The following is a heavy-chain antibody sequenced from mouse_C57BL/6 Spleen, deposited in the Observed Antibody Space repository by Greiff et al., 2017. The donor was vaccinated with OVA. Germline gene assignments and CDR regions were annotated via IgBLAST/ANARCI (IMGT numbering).Heavy chain of an antibody. V-gene: IGHV1-74*01. CDR1: GYTFTSYW. J-gene: IGHJ3*01. CDR3: AILYSGSSPFAY. CDR2: IHPSDSDT. D-gene: IGHD1-1*01. Sequence: QVQLKQPGAELVKPGASVKVSCKASGYTFTSYWMHWVKQRPGQGLEWIGRIHPSDSDTNYNQKFKGKATLTVDKSSSTAYMQLSSLTSEDSAVYYCAILYSGSSPFAYWGQGTLVTVSA.